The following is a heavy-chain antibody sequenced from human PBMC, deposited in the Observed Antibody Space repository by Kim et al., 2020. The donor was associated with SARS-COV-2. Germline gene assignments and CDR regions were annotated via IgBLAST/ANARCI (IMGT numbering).Heavy chain of an antibody. CDR3: AKDKGDSYGYSFDY. J-gene: IGHJ4*02. D-gene: IGHD5-18*01. Sequence: ADSVKGRFTISRDNAKHSLYLQMNSLRAEDTALYYCAKDKGDSYGYSFDYWGQGTLVTVSS. V-gene: IGHV3-9*01.